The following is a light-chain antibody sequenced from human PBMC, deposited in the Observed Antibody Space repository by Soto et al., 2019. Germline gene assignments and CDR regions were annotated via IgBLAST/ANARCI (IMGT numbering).Light chain of an antibody. CDR1: QSVSNW. CDR2: DAA. Sequence: DIQMTQSPSTLSASVGDRATITCRASQSVSNWLAWYQQKPGKAPKLLIYDAASLKSGVPSTFIGSGSGTEFSLSICSLQPADFATYSGQQYNTYSWTFGQGTKVEIK. CDR3: QQYNTYSWT. J-gene: IGKJ1*01. V-gene: IGKV1-5*01.